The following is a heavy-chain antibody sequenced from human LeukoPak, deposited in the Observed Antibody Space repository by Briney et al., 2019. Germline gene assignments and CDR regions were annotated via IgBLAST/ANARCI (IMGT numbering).Heavy chain of an antibody. CDR3: ARDRNELLWFGELLNYGMDV. CDR1: GGSVSSGSYY. D-gene: IGHD3-10*01. CDR2: IYYSGST. J-gene: IGHJ6*02. Sequence: SETLSLTCTVSGGSVSSGSYYWSWIRQPPGKGLEWIGYIYYSGSTNYNPSLKSRVTISVDTSKNQFSLKLSSVTAADTAVYYCARDRNELLWFGELLNYGMDVWGQGTTVTVSS. V-gene: IGHV4-61*01.